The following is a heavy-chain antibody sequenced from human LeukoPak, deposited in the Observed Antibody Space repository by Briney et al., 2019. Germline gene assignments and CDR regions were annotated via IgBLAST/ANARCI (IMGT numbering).Heavy chain of an antibody. CDR2: MRYDGSNK. D-gene: IGHD3-22*01. J-gene: IGHJ4*02. CDR1: GFTFSSYG. V-gene: IGHV3-30*02. Sequence: GGSLRLSCAASGFTFSSYGMHWVRQAPGKGLEWVAFMRYDGSNKYYADSVKGRFTISRDNSKNTLYLQMNSLRAEDTAVYYCAKAGYYYDSSGSEYYFDYWGQGTLVTVSS. CDR3: AKAGYYYDSSGSEYYFDY.